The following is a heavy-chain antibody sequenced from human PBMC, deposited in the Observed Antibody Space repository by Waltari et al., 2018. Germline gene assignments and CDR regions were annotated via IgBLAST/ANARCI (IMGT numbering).Heavy chain of an antibody. V-gene: IGHV3-30*02. CDR2: IRNDGSNE. D-gene: IGHD6-6*01. Sequence: QVQLVESGGGVVQPGGSLRLSCAASGFTFSNYGMHWDRQAPGKGLEWVAFIRNDGSNENYVDSVKGRFTISRDNSKNTLYLHINGLRAEDTAVYYCAKDKLKRSSSWGVDYWGQGTQVTVSS. CDR1: GFTFSNYG. J-gene: IGHJ4*02. CDR3: AKDKLKRSSSWGVDY.